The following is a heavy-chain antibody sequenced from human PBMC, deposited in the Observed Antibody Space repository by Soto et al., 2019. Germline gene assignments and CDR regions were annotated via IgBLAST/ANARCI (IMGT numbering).Heavy chain of an antibody. CDR2: ISGSGGST. D-gene: IGHD1-26*01. J-gene: IGHJ4*02. V-gene: IGHV3-23*01. CDR1: GFTFRSYA. Sequence: GGSLRLSCGASGFTFRSYAMHWVRQTPGKGLEWVSAISGSGGSTYYADSVKGRFTISRDNSKNTLYLQMNSLRAEDTAVYYCAPRPGRATSYWGQGTLVTVSS. CDR3: APRPGRATSY.